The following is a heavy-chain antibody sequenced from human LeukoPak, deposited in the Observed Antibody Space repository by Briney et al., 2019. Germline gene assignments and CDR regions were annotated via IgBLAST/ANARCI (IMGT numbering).Heavy chain of an antibody. D-gene: IGHD6-19*01. J-gene: IGHJ4*02. V-gene: IGHV3-48*01. Sequence: GGSLRLSCAASGFTFSGYIMNWVRQAPGKGLEWVSFIGTSGNPIYYADSVKGRFTVSRDNAKNSLYLQMSSLRAEDTAVYYCARDQWLDYWGQGTLVTVSS. CDR3: ARDQWLDY. CDR1: GFTFSGYI. CDR2: IGTSGNPI.